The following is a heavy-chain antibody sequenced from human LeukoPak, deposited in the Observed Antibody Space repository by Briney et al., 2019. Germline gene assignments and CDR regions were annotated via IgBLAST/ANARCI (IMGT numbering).Heavy chain of an antibody. Sequence: GGSLRLSCAASGFTFSSYAMTWVRQAPGKGLEWVSSISGSGSGGSTYYADSVKGRFTISKDTSTNTLYLQINSLRAEDTAVYYCAKEQWLGKMNYFDYWGQGTLVTVSS. CDR2: ISGSGSGGST. V-gene: IGHV3-23*01. J-gene: IGHJ4*02. CDR3: AKEQWLGKMNYFDY. D-gene: IGHD6-19*01. CDR1: GFTFSSYA.